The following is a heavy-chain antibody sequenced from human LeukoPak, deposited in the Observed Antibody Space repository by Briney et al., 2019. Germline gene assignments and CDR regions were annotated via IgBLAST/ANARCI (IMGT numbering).Heavy chain of an antibody. CDR3: ARGGIYGDYRSSYYYYYMDV. V-gene: IGHV4-59*01. CDR2: IYYSGST. D-gene: IGHD4-17*01. CDR1: GGSFSSYY. Sequence: PSETLSLTCTVSGGSFSSYYWSWIRQPPGKGLEWIGYIYYSGSTNYNPSLKSRVTISVDTSKNQFSLKLSSVTAADTALYYCARGGIYGDYRSSYYYYYMDVWGKGTTVTVSS. J-gene: IGHJ6*03.